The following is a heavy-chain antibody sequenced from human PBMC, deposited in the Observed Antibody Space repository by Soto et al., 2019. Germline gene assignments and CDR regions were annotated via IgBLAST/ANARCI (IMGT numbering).Heavy chain of an antibody. V-gene: IGHV4-34*01. CDR3: ARGRPVLYQLPNRGTFDY. Sequence: SETLSLTCAVYGGSFSGYYWSWIRQPPGKGLEWIGEINHSGSTNYNPSLKSRVTISVDTSKNQFSLKLSSVTAAGTAVYYCARGRPVLYQLPNRGTFDYWGQGTLVNVSS. J-gene: IGHJ4*02. D-gene: IGHD2-2*01. CDR2: INHSGST. CDR1: GGSFSGYY.